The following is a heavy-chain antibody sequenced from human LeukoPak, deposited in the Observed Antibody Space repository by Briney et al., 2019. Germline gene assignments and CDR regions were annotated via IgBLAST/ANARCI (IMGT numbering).Heavy chain of an antibody. D-gene: IGHD1-1*01. Sequence: GGSLRLSCRASRFSFRDYDMHWVRQAPGKGLERVAVISSDGSRKHYGDSVKGRFIISRDNSESTLFLQMNSLRTDDTSVYFCAKYAYNWNAPDGFDMWGQGTMVIVSS. CDR3: AKYAYNWNAPDGFDM. CDR2: ISSDGSRK. J-gene: IGHJ3*02. V-gene: IGHV3-30*18. CDR1: RFSFRDYD.